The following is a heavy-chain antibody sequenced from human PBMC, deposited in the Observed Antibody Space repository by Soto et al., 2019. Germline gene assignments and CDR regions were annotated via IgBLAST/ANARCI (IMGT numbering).Heavy chain of an antibody. Sequence: GGFLRLSCAASGFTFDDYGMSWVRQAPGKGLEWVSAISGSGGSTYYADSVKGRFTISRDNSKNTLYLQMNSLRAEDTAVYYCAKIPHSSSWYLDAFDIWGQGTMVTVSS. CDR3: AKIPHSSSWYLDAFDI. J-gene: IGHJ3*02. V-gene: IGHV3-23*01. D-gene: IGHD6-13*01. CDR2: ISGSGGST. CDR1: GFTFDDYG.